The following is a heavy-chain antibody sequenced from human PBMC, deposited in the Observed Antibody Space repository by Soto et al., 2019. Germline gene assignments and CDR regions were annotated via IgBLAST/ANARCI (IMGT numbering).Heavy chain of an antibody. Sequence: QVQLVESGGGVVQPGRSLRLSCAASGFTFSSYGMHWVRQAPGKGLEWVAVIWYDGRNKYYADSVKGRFTISRDNSKNTLYLQMNSLRAEDTAVYYCARDSTGDGYNFPQLVDYWGQGTLVTVSS. CDR2: IWYDGRNK. CDR3: ARDSTGDGYNFPQLVDY. J-gene: IGHJ4*02. V-gene: IGHV3-33*01. D-gene: IGHD5-12*01. CDR1: GFTFSSYG.